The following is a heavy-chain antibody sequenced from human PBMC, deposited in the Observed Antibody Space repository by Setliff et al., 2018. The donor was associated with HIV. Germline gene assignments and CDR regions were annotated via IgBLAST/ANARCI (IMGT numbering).Heavy chain of an antibody. J-gene: IGHJ3*01. V-gene: IGHV3-9*01. CDR3: TRRFGLADNAFDL. CDR1: GFKFGDYA. D-gene: IGHD3-3*01. Sequence: PGGSLRLSCAASGFKFGDYAMHWVRQAPGKGLEWVSGISWNGGDIGYADSVKGRFTISRDNAKNSLYLQMNSLRADDTAFYYCTRRFGLADNAFDLWGQGTMVTVSS. CDR2: ISWNGGDI.